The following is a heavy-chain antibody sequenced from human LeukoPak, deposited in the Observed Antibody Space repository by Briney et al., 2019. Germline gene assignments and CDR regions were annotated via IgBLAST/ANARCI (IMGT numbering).Heavy chain of an antibody. CDR1: GDSVSSNSAA. CDR2: TYYRSKWCN. D-gene: IGHD3-22*01. Sequence: SQTLSLTCAISGDSVSSNSAAWNWIRQSPSRGLEWLGRTYYRSKWCNDYALSVKSRITINPDTSKNLLFLQLNSVTPEDTAVYYCVRGYYYDSSGYYPDWGQGTLVTVSS. V-gene: IGHV6-1*01. CDR3: VRGYYYDSSGYYPD. J-gene: IGHJ4*02.